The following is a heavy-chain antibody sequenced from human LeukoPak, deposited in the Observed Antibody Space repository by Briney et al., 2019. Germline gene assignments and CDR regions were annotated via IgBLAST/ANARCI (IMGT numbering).Heavy chain of an antibody. Sequence: GGSLRLSCAASGFTFSSYAMHWVRQAPGKGLEWVAVISYDGSNKYYADSVKGRFTISRDNSKNTLYLQMNSLRAEDTAVYYCARVPGPNWFDPWGQGTLVTVSS. CDR3: ARVPGPNWFDP. V-gene: IGHV3-30-3*01. J-gene: IGHJ5*02. CDR2: ISYDGSNK. CDR1: GFTFSSYA.